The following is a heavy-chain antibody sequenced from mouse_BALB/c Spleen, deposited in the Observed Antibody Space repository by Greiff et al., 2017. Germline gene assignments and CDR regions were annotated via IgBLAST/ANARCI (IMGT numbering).Heavy chain of an antibody. CDR1: GYTFTSYW. CDR2: IYPSDSYT. V-gene: IGHV1-69*02. D-gene: IGHD3-2*01. J-gene: IGHJ2*01. Sequence: VQLQQSGAELVRPGASVKLSCKASGYTFTSYWINWVKQWPGQGLEWIGNIYPSDSYTNYNQKFKDKATLTVDKSSSTAYMQLSSPTSEDSAVYDCTRDSSVLDYWGQGTTVTVSA. CDR3: TRDSSVLDY.